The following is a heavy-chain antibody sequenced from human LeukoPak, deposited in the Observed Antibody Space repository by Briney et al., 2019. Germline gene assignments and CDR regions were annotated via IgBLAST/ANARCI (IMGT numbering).Heavy chain of an antibody. CDR3: AKGPYCGGDCYLRVSNWFDP. J-gene: IGHJ5*02. Sequence: PGGSLRLSCAASGFTFSSYGMHWVRQAPGKGLEWVAFIRYDGSNKYYADSVKGRFTISRDNSKNTLYLQMNSLRAEDTAVYYCAKGPYCGGDCYLRVSNWFDPWGQGTLVTVSS. CDR2: IRYDGSNK. V-gene: IGHV3-30*02. D-gene: IGHD2-21*02. CDR1: GFTFSSYG.